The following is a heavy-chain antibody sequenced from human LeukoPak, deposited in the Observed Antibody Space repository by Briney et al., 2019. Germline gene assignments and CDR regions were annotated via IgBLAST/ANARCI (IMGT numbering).Heavy chain of an antibody. CDR1: GGSISSGGYY. J-gene: IGHJ6*02. V-gene: IGHV4-31*03. Sequence: PSETLSLTCTVSGGSISSGGYYWSWIRQHPGKGLEWIGYIYYSGSTYYNPSLKSRVTISVDTSKNQFSLKLSSVTAADTAVYYCARDPEGGIGPYYYGMDVWGQGTTVTVSS. CDR3: ARDPEGGIGPYYYGMDV. CDR2: IYYSGST. D-gene: IGHD1-26*01.